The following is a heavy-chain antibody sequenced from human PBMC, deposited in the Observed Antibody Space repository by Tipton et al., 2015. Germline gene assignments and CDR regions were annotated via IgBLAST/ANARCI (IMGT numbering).Heavy chain of an antibody. CDR2: ISSSSSTI. V-gene: IGHV3-48*02. Sequence: SLRLSCAASGFTFSSYSMNWVRQAPGKGLEWVSYISSSSSTIYYADSVKGRFTISRDNAKNSLYLQMNSLRDEDTAVYYCARDAGHCGGDCYALRDYYYGMDVWGQGTTVTVSS. J-gene: IGHJ6*02. D-gene: IGHD2-21*02. CDR1: GFTFSSYS. CDR3: ARDAGHCGGDCYALRDYYYGMDV.